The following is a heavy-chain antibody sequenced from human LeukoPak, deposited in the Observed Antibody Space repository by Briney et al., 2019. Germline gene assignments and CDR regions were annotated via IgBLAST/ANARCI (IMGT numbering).Heavy chain of an antibody. CDR1: GGSISSGGYY. J-gene: IGHJ5*02. V-gene: IGHV4-30-2*01. CDR2: IYHSGST. CDR3: ARDLGYRVPGWFDP. D-gene: IGHD3-16*02. Sequence: SETLSLTCTVSGGSISSGGYYWSWIRQPPGKGLEWIGYIYHSGSTYYNPSLKSRVTISVDRSKNQFSLKLSSVTAADTAVYYCARDLGYRVPGWFDPWGQGTLVTVSS.